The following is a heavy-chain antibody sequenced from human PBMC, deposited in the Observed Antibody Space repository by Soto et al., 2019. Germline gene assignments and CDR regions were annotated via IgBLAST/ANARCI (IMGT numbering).Heavy chain of an antibody. CDR2: IYYSGST. CDR1: GDSISSYY. CDR3: ARHPPMNWLDP. V-gene: IGHV4-59*08. Sequence: SETLSLTCTVSGDSISSYYWSWIRQPPGKGLEWIGYIYYSGSTNYNPSLKSRVTISVDTSKNQFSLKVASVTAADTAVYYCARHPPMNWLDPWGQGTLVTVSS. J-gene: IGHJ5*02.